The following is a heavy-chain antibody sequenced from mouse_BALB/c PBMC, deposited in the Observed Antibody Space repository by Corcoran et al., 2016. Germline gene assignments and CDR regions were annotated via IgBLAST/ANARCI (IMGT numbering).Heavy chain of an antibody. CDR3: ARRDDYDGSGGMDY. V-gene: IGHV1-39*01. Sequence: EIQLQQTGPELVKPGASVKISCKASGYSFTDYIMLWVKQSHGKSLEWIGNINPYYGSTSYNLKFKGKATLTVDKSSSTAYMQLNSLTSEDSAVYYWARRDDYDGSGGMDYWGQGTSVTVSS. CDR1: GYSFTDYI. CDR2: INPYYGST. J-gene: IGHJ4*01. D-gene: IGHD2-4*01.